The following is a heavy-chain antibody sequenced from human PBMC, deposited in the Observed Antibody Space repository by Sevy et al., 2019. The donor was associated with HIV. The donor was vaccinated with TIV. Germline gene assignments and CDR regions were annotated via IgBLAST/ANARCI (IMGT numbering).Heavy chain of an antibody. Sequence: GGSLRLSCAASGFTFSSYSMNWVRQAPGKGLEWVSSISSSSSYIYYADSVKGRFTISRDNAKNSLYLQMNSLRAEDTAVYYCARGSYGSGSYSNYWGQGTLVTASS. CDR2: ISSSSSYI. D-gene: IGHD3-10*01. J-gene: IGHJ4*02. CDR3: ARGSYGSGSYSNY. V-gene: IGHV3-21*01. CDR1: GFTFSSYS.